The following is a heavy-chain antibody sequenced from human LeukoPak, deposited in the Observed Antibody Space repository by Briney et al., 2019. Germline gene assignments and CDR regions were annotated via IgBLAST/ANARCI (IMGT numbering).Heavy chain of an antibody. Sequence: GGSLRLSCTASGFSFSNYWMSWVRQAPGKGLEWVAVISYDGSNKYYADSVKGRFTISRDNSKNTLYLQMNSLRAEDTAVYYCARDGGVVPAAMLGYYYYGMDVWGQGTTVTVSS. CDR1: GFSFSNYW. J-gene: IGHJ6*02. V-gene: IGHV3-30-3*01. CDR3: ARDGGVVPAAMLGYYYYGMDV. D-gene: IGHD2-2*01. CDR2: ISYDGSNK.